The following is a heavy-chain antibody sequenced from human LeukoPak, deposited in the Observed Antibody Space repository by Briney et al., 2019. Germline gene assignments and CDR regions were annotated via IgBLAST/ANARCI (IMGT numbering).Heavy chain of an antibody. CDR3: ARVTGSIDY. CDR1: GYTFPHYD. Sequence: ASVRVSFKSSGYTFPHYDIHWLRPAIGQGLEWMGWMNPKSGYTGYAQKFQGRVTMTRDTSISTAYMELGSLRSEDTAVYYCARVTGSIDYWGQGTLVTVSS. D-gene: IGHD1-26*01. J-gene: IGHJ4*02. CDR2: MNPKSGYT. V-gene: IGHV1-8*01.